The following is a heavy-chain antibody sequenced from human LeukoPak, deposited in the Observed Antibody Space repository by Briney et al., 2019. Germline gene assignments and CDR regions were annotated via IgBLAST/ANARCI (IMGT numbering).Heavy chain of an antibody. J-gene: IGHJ6*02. CDR1: GYTFTGYY. CDR3: ARRWTITIFGVVIANDMDV. Sequence: GASVKVSCKASGYTFTGYYMHWVRQAPGQGLEWMGRINPNSGGTNYAQKFQGRVTMTRDTSISTAYMELSSLRSEDTAVYYCARRWTITIFGVVIANDMDVWGQGTTVTVSS. CDR2: INPNSGGT. V-gene: IGHV1-2*06. D-gene: IGHD3-3*01.